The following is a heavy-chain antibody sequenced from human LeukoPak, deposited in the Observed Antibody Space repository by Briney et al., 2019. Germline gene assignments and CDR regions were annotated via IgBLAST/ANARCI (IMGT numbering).Heavy chain of an antibody. CDR2: IRYDGSNK. D-gene: IGHD3-3*01. V-gene: IGHV3-30*02. CDR3: AKGRRITIFGEVARLDY. Sequence: PGGSLRLSCAASGFTFSSYGMHWVRQAPGKGLEWVAFIRYDGSNKYYADSVKGRFTISRDNSKNTLYLHVNSLRPEDTAVYYCAKGRRITIFGEVARLDYWGQGTLVTVSS. J-gene: IGHJ4*02. CDR1: GFTFSSYG.